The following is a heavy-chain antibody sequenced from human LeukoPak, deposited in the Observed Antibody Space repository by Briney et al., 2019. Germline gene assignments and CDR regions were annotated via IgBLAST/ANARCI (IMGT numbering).Heavy chain of an antibody. CDR2: TKQDGSEK. CDR3: AKDIFTGIAAAGAIDY. V-gene: IGHV3-7*03. D-gene: IGHD6-13*01. J-gene: IGHJ4*02. Sequence: HPGGSLRLSCAASGFTFSSYWMSWVRQAPGKGLEWVANTKQDGSEKYYVDSVKGRLTISRDNAKNSLYLQMNSLRAEDTALYYCAKDIFTGIAAAGAIDYWGRGTLVTVSS. CDR1: GFTFSSYW.